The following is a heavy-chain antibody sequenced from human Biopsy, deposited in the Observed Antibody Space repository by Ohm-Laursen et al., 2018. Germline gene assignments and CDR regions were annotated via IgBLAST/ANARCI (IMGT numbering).Heavy chain of an antibody. V-gene: IGHV6-1*01. J-gene: IGHJ5*02. Sequence: TLSLTCAISGDSVSSNSAAWNWIRQSPSRGLEWLGRTYYRSKWYNDYAVSVKSRMTINEDTFKNQFSLQLNSVTPEDTAVYYCARETPTGIPFNWFDPWGQGTLVTVSS. CDR2: TYYRSKWYN. CDR1: GDSVSSNSAA. CDR3: ARETPTGIPFNWFDP. D-gene: IGHD1-1*01.